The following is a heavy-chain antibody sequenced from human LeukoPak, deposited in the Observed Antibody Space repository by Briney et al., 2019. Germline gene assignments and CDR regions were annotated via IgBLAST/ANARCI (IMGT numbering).Heavy chain of an antibody. J-gene: IGHJ3*02. D-gene: IGHD3-10*01. V-gene: IGHV1-46*01. Sequence: EASVKVSCKASGYTFTSYYMHWVRQAPGQGLEWMGIINPSGGSTSYAQKFQGRVTMTRDTSTSTVYMELSSLRAEDTAVYYCARVRSRVRGAFDIWGQGTMVTVSS. CDR3: ARVRSRVRGAFDI. CDR2: INPSGGST. CDR1: GYTFTSYY.